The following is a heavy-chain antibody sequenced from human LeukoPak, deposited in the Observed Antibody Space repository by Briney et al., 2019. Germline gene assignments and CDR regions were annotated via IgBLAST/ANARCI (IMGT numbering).Heavy chain of an antibody. J-gene: IGHJ4*02. V-gene: IGHV3-33*01. D-gene: IGHD2-8*01. CDR3: ARHCTNGVCYYY. CDR2: IWYDESKE. CDR1: GFTFSSYG. Sequence: GGSLRLSCAASGFTFSSYGMHWVRQAPGKGLEWVAVIWYDESKEYYADSVKGRFSISRDNSKNTLYLQMSSLRAEDTAVYYCARHCTNGVCYYYWGQGTLVTVSS.